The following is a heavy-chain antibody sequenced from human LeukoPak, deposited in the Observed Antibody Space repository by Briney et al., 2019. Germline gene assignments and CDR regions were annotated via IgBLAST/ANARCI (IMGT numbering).Heavy chain of an antibody. CDR2: IYWDDDK. V-gene: IGHV2-5*02. CDR3: APYTVTGAFDI. CDR1: GFSLSTSGVG. J-gene: IGHJ3*02. D-gene: IGHD4-17*01. Sequence: ESGPTLVKPTQTLTLTCTFSGFSLSTSGVGVGWIRQPPGKALEWLALIYWDDDKHYSPSLKGRLTITKDSSKSQVVLTMTNMDPVDTATYYCAPYTVTGAFDIWGQGTVVTVSS.